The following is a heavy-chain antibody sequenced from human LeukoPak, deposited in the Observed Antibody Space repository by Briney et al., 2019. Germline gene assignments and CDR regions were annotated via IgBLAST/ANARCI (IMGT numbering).Heavy chain of an antibody. D-gene: IGHD3-10*02. Sequence: PGGSLRLSCAASGFTFSSYAMSWVRQAPGKGLEWVSYISSSGSTIYYADSVKGRFTISRHNAKHSLYLQMNSLRAEDTAVYYCAELGITMIGGVCGKGTTVTISS. V-gene: IGHV3-48*03. CDR3: AELGITMIGGV. CDR2: ISSSGSTI. CDR1: GFTFSSYA. J-gene: IGHJ6*01.